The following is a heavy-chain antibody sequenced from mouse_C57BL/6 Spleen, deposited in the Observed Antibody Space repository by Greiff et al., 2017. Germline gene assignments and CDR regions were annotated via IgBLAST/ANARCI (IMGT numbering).Heavy chain of an antibody. V-gene: IGHV5-17*01. Sequence: EVMLVESGGGLVKPGGSLKLSCAASGFTFSDYGMHWVRQAPEKGLEWVAYISSGSSTIYYADTVKGRFTISRDNAKNTLFLQMTSLRSEDTAMYYCARTYGSYYAMDYWGQGTSVTVSS. D-gene: IGHD1-1*01. J-gene: IGHJ4*01. CDR1: GFTFSDYG. CDR2: ISSGSSTI. CDR3: ARTYGSYYAMDY.